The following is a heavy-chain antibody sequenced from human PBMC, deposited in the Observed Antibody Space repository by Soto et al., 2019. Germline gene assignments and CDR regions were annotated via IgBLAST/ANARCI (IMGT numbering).Heavy chain of an antibody. Sequence: ASVKVSCKASGYTFTSYGISWVRQAPGQGLEWMGWISAYNGNTNYAQKLQGRVTMTTDTSTSTAYMELRSLRSDDTAVYYCARGILAGYYINSFDIWGQGTMVTVSS. V-gene: IGHV1-18*01. D-gene: IGHD2-8*02. CDR3: ARGILAGYYINSFDI. CDR2: ISAYNGNT. CDR1: GYTFTSYG. J-gene: IGHJ3*02.